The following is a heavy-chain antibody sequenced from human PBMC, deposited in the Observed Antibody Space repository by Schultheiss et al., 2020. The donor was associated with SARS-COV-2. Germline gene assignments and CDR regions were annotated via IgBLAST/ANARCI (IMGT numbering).Heavy chain of an antibody. V-gene: IGHV3-48*01. CDR2: ISSSSSTI. CDR1: GFTFSSYS. J-gene: IGHJ4*02. D-gene: IGHD1-1*01. CDR3: ARGGVHPDY. Sequence: GGSLRLSCAASGFTFSSYSMNWVRQAPGKGLEWVSYISSSSSTIYYADSVKGRFTISRDNAKNSLYLQMNSLRAEDTAVYYCARGGVHPDYWGQGTLVTVSS.